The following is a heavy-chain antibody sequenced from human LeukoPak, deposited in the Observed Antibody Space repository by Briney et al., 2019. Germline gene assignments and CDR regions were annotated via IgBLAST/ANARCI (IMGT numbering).Heavy chain of an antibody. CDR2: IHYTGIT. CDR3: ARTVPGRNLFDY. D-gene: IGHD6-19*01. CDR1: AGSIRSYY. V-gene: IGHV4-59*08. Sequence: PSETLSLTCTFSAGSIRSYYRSWVRQPPGKGLEWIAYIHYTGITNYNPSLKSRVTISMDTSKNQFSLKLSSVTAADTAVYYCARTVPGRNLFDYWGQGTLVTVSS. J-gene: IGHJ4*02.